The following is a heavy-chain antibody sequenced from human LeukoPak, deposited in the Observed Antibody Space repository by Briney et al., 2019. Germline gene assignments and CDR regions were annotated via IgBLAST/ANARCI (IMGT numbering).Heavy chain of an antibody. D-gene: IGHD2-15*01. Sequence: SVKVSCKPSGALFSSYAISWLRQAPEQELQWMGGIIPLFHTANYAQRFQGRVTITADESTRTAYMEMTSLRSEDTAVYYCATSRDDRGGYFDLWGRGTLVTVSS. CDR2: IIPLFHTA. J-gene: IGHJ2*01. V-gene: IGHV1-69*13. CDR3: ATSRDDRGGYFDL. CDR1: GALFSSYA.